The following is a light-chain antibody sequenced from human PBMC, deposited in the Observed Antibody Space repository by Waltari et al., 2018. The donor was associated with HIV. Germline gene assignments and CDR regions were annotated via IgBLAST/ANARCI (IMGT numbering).Light chain of an antibody. CDR3: HQYHNWPRT. CDR1: QSVSSD. V-gene: IGKV3-15*01. Sequence: EIVMTQSPASLSVSPGERVTLSCRARQSVSSDVAWYQQKPGLAPRLLIYGVSTRDTGIPPRFSGSGSGTAFTLTISSLQSEDFAVYYCHQYHNWPRTFGQGTKVEIK. CDR2: GVS. J-gene: IGKJ1*01.